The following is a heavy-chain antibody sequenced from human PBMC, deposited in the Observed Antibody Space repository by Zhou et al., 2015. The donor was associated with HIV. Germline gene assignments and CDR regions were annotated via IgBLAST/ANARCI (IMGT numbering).Heavy chain of an antibody. V-gene: IGHV1-69*01. Sequence: QVQLLQSGPEVKKPGSSVKVSCKPSGGTFNSFAFSWVRQAPGQGLEWMGGVIPIAASTTYAQKFQDRVTMTADESTGTVYMELNTLQFEDTAVYYCARGLRYDWNDLYFFDFWGPGTLVTVSS. CDR3: ARGLRYDWNDLYFFDF. D-gene: IGHD1-20*01. J-gene: IGHJ4*02. CDR1: GGTFNSFA. CDR2: VIPIAAST.